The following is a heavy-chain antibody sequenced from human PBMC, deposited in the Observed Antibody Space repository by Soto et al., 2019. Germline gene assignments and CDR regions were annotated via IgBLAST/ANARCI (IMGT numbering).Heavy chain of an antibody. CDR1: GYTFTGYY. Sequence: ASVKVSCKASGYTFTGYYMHWVRQAPGQGLEWMGWINPNSGGTNYAQKFQGWVTMTRDTSISTAYMELSSLRSEDTAVYYFARSLTQYNWNDVGYFDYWGQGTLVTVSS. J-gene: IGHJ4*02. D-gene: IGHD1-20*01. CDR2: INPNSGGT. CDR3: ARSLTQYNWNDVGYFDY. V-gene: IGHV1-2*04.